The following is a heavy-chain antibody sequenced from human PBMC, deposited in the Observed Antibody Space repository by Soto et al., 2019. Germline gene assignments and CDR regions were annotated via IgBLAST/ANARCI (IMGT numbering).Heavy chain of an antibody. D-gene: IGHD3-22*01. J-gene: IGHJ5*02. CDR1: GGSISSGGYS. CDR2: IYHSGST. Sequence: SETQSLTCAVSGGSISSGGYSWSWIRQPPGKGLEWIGYIYHSGSTYYNPSLKSRVTISVDRSKNQFSLKLSSVTAADTAVYYCARVPWDSSGGNWFDPWGQGTLVTVSS. CDR3: ARVPWDSSGGNWFDP. V-gene: IGHV4-30-2*01.